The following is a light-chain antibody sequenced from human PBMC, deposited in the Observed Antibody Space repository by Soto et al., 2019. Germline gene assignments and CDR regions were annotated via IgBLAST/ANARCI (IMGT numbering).Light chain of an antibody. CDR2: DAS. V-gene: IGKV1-5*01. CDR1: QSISTY. CDR3: QQYNNYPRT. Sequence: DIQMTQSPSTLSASVGDRVTITCRASQSISTYLAWYQQKPGKAPKLLIYDASSLESGVPSRFSGSGSGTEFTLTISNLQPDDFATYFCQQYNNYPRTFGQGTKVDIK. J-gene: IGKJ1*01.